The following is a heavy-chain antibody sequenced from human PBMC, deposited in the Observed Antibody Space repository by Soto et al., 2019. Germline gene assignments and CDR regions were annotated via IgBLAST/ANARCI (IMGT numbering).Heavy chain of an antibody. CDR2: IYYSGST. Sequence: SETLSLTCTVSGGSISGYYWSWIRQPPGKGLEWIGYIYYSGSTSYNPSLKGRVTMSVDTSRNQFSLEVTSVTAADTAVYYCARERIARGVDVWGQGSQVTVSS. J-gene: IGHJ6*02. CDR1: GGSISGYY. D-gene: IGHD2-21*01. CDR3: ARERIARGVDV. V-gene: IGHV4-59*01.